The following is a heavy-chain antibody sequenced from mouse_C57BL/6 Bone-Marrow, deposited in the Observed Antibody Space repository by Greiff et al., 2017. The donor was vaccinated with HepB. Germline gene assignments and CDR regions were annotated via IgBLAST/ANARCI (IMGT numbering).Heavy chain of an antibody. CDR2: IRLKSDNYAT. D-gene: IGHD1-1*01. Sequence: EVMLVESGGGLVQPGGSMKLSCVASGFTFSNYWMNWVRQSPEKGLEWVAQIRLKSDNYATHYAESVKGRFTISRDDSKSSVYRQMNNLRAEDTGIYYCTAHYGSSYVGFDYWGQGTTLTVSS. V-gene: IGHV6-3*01. J-gene: IGHJ2*01. CDR1: GFTFSNYW. CDR3: TAHYGSSYVGFDY.